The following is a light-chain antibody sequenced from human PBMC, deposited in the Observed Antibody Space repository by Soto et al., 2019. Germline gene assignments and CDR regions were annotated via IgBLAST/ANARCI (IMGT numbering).Light chain of an antibody. CDR1: QSISSW. Sequence: DIQMTQSPSTLSASVGDRVTITCRASQSISSWLAWYQQKPGKAPKLLIYDASSLESGVPSRFSGSGSGTEFTLKISSLQPDDFATYYCQQYNSYLWTFGQGNKVDIK. V-gene: IGKV1-5*01. CDR3: QQYNSYLWT. CDR2: DAS. J-gene: IGKJ1*01.